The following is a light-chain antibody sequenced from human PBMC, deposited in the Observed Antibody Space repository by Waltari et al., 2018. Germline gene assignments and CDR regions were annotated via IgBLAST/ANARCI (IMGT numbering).Light chain of an antibody. Sequence: QSALTQPASVSGSPGQSITISCTGTSSDVLSWYQQHPGKAPKLMIYEVSNRPPGVSNRFSGSKSGNTASLTISGLQAEDEADYYCSSYTSSSTVFGGGTKLTVL. CDR2: EVS. CDR1: SSDVL. CDR3: SSYTSSSTV. V-gene: IGLV2-14*01. J-gene: IGLJ2*01.